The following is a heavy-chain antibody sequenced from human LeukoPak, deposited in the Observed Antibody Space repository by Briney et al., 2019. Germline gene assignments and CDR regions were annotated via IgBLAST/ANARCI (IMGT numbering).Heavy chain of an antibody. CDR3: ARGLYYYDSSGLRGSTGDY. CDR1: GYTFTGYY. CDR2: INPNSGGT. J-gene: IGHJ4*02. Sequence: ASVKVSCKASGYTFTGYYMHWVRQAPGQGLEWMGWINPNSGGTNYAQKFQGWVTMTRDTSISTAYMEPSRLRSDDTAVYYCARGLYYYDSSGLRGSTGDYWGQGTLVTVSS. V-gene: IGHV1-2*04. D-gene: IGHD3-22*01.